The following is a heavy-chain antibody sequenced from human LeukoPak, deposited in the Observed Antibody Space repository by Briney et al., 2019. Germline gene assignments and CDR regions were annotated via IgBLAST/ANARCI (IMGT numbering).Heavy chain of an antibody. V-gene: IGHV4-38-2*02. CDR3: ARHSSGWLLYYFDY. J-gene: IGHJ4*02. CDR2: IYHSGST. D-gene: IGHD6-19*01. CDR1: GYSISSGYY. Sequence: SETLSLTCTVSGYSISSGYYWGWIRQPPGKGLEWIGSIYHSGSTYYNPSLKSRVTISVDTSKNQFSLKLSSVTAADTAVYYCARHSSGWLLYYFDYWGQGTLVTVSS.